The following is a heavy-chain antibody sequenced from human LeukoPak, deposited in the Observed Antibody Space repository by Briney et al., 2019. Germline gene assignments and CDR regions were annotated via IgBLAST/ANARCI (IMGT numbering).Heavy chain of an antibody. CDR2: IKEDGSQK. CDR3: ARLGYPWYYDY. CDR1: GFTLSRHW. Sequence: GGSLRLSCAASGFTLSRHWMSWVRQAPGKGLEWVANIKEDGSQKYYVDAVKGRFTISRDNAKNSQYLQMNSLRVEDTAVYFCARLGYPWYYDYWGQGTLVTVSS. J-gene: IGHJ4*02. D-gene: IGHD2-15*01. V-gene: IGHV3-7*01.